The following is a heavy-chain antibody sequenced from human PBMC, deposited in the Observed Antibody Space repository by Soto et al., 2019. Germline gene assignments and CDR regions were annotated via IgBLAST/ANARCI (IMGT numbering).Heavy chain of an antibody. CDR1: GFTFSSYW. D-gene: IGHD4-17*01. Sequence: EVQLVESGGGLVQPGGSLRLSCAASGFTFSSYWMSWVRQAPGKGLEWVANIKGDGSGTYYVDSMRGRFTISRDNAKNQLYLQMNALRAEDTAVYFCAREDTVATLRFWGQGTLVTVSS. V-gene: IGHV3-7*03. CDR2: IKGDGSGT. CDR3: AREDTVATLRF. J-gene: IGHJ4*02.